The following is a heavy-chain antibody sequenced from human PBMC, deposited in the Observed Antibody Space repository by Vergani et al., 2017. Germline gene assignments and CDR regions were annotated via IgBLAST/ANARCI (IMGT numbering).Heavy chain of an antibody. CDR3: ARDKDSSGWLLSLDI. CDR1: GFTVSSNY. J-gene: IGHJ3*02. D-gene: IGHD3-22*01. Sequence: EVQLVESGGGLIQPGGSLRLSCAASGFTVSSNYMSWVRQAPGKGLEWVSVIYSGGSTYYADSVKGRFTISGDNSKNTLYLQMNSVRAEDTAVYYGARDKDSSGWLLSLDIWGQGTMVTVSS. V-gene: IGHV3-53*01. CDR2: IYSGGST.